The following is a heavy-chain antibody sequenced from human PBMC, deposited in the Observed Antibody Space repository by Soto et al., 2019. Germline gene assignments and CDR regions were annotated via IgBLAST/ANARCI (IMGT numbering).Heavy chain of an antibody. CDR1: GFTFSDYY. D-gene: IGHD4-17*01. CDR2: ISSSGSTI. V-gene: IGHV3-11*01. J-gene: IGHJ2*01. CDR3: ASRDGYGAVPWYFDL. Sequence: QVQLVESGGGLVKPGGSLRLSCAASGFTFSDYYMSWIRQAPGKGLEWVSYISSSGSTIYYADSVKGRFTISRDNAKNSLYRQMNSLRAEDTAVYFCASRDGYGAVPWYFDLWGRGTLVTVSS.